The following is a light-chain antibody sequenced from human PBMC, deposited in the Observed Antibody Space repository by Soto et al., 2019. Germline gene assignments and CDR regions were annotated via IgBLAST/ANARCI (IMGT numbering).Light chain of an antibody. Sequence: QSVLTQPPSESGSPGQSVTISCTGTSSDVGGYNFVSWYQHFPGKAPKLIIYEVTKRPSGVPDRFSGSKSGNTASLTVSGLQTDDEADYYCNSYGGSNNFVFGTGTKVTVL. CDR3: NSYGGSNNFV. J-gene: IGLJ1*01. V-gene: IGLV2-8*01. CDR1: SSDVGGYNF. CDR2: EVT.